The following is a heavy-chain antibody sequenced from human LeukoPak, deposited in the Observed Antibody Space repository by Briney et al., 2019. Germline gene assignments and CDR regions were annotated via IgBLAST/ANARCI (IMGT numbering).Heavy chain of an antibody. J-gene: IGHJ2*01. Sequence: PGGSLRLACAASGFTFSSYWMHWVRQAPGKGLVWVSRINADGSSTYYADSVKGRFIISRDNSKNTLFLQMNSLRAEDTAVYYCARAPSGWSDYWYFDLWGRGTLVTVSS. V-gene: IGHV3-74*01. CDR3: ARAPSGWSDYWYFDL. D-gene: IGHD6-19*01. CDR1: GFTFSSYW. CDR2: INADGSST.